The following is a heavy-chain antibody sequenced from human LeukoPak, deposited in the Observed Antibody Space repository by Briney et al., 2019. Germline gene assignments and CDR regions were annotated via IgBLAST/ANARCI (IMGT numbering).Heavy chain of an antibody. V-gene: IGHV3-66*01. CDR1: GFTVSTNY. Sequence: PGGSLRLSCAASGFTVSTNYMNWVRHAPGKGLEWVSIIYSGGSTNYADSVKGRFTISRDNSKNTLYLQMNSLRAEDTAVYYCTRTSSGWYSYWGQGTLVTVSS. CDR3: TRTSSGWYSY. J-gene: IGHJ4*02. D-gene: IGHD6-19*01. CDR2: IYSGGST.